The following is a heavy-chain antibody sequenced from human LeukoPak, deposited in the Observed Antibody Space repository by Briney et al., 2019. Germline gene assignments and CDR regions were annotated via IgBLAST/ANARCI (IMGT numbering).Heavy chain of an antibody. Sequence: PGGSLRLSCAASGFTVSRNYLSWVRQAPGKGLEWVSVIYSGGSTYYADSVKGRFTISRDNSKNTLYLQMNSLRAEDTAVYYCAREYIGSDWEYYFDYWGQGTLVTVSS. V-gene: IGHV3-66*01. D-gene: IGHD6-19*01. CDR2: IYSGGST. J-gene: IGHJ4*02. CDR1: GFTVSRNY. CDR3: AREYIGSDWEYYFDY.